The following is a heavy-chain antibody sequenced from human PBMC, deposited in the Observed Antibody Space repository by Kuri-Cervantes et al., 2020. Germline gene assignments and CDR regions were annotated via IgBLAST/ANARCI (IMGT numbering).Heavy chain of an antibody. CDR1: GFTFSSYG. CDR3: ARDRGYSYGEFDY. CDR2: IWYDGSNK. V-gene: IGHV3-33*01. D-gene: IGHD5-18*01. J-gene: IGHJ4*02. Sequence: LSLTCAASGFTFSSYGMHWVRQAPGKGLEWVAVIWYDGSNKYYADSVKGRFTISRDNSKNTLYLQMNSLRAEDTAVYYCARDRGYSYGEFDYWGQGTLVTVSS.